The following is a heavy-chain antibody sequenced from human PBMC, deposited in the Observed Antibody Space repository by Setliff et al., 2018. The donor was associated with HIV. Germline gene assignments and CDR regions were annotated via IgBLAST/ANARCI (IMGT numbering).Heavy chain of an antibody. CDR3: ARTFNSGYLSYAFDI. CDR1: GGSISSGGYF. V-gene: IGHV4-61*08. D-gene: IGHD3-22*01. J-gene: IGHJ3*02. Sequence: SETLSLTCTVSGGSISSGGYFWSWIRQHPGKGLEWIGYIYYSGNTNYSPSLKSRVTISVDTSKNQFSLKLSSVTAADTAVYYCARTFNSGYLSYAFDIWGQGTMVTVSS. CDR2: IYYSGNT.